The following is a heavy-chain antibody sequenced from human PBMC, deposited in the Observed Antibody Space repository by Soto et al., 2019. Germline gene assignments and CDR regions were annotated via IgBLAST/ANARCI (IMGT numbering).Heavy chain of an antibody. CDR3: ARGTTRSAFSAMDV. D-gene: IGHD1-1*01. CDR2: ISYDGSNK. J-gene: IGHJ6*02. Sequence: QVQLVESGGGVVQPGRSLRLSCAASGFTFSNNAMDWVRQAPGKGLEWVAVISYDGSNKYIAESVKGRFTITRDNSKNTLFLQMNSLRAEDTAVYYCARGTTRSAFSAMDVWGQGTRVTVSS. CDR1: GFTFSNNA. V-gene: IGHV3-30-3*01.